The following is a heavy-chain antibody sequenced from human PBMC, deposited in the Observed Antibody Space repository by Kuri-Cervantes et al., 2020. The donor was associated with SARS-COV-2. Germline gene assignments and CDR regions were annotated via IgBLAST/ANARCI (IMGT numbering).Heavy chain of an antibody. CDR3: ASLGFDDNLYYYYYMDV. V-gene: IGHV3-48*01. Sequence: GGSLRLSCAASGFTFSSYSMNWVRQAPGKGLEWVSSISSSSTIYYADSVKGRFTISRDNAKNSLYLQMNSLRAEDTAVYYCASLGFDDNLYYYYYMDVWGKGTTVTVSS. CDR1: GFTFSSYS. J-gene: IGHJ6*03. D-gene: IGHD5-12*01. CDR2: ISSSSTI.